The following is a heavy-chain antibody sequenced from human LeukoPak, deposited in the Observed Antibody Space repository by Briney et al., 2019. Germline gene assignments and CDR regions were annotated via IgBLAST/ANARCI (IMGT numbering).Heavy chain of an antibody. Sequence: SQTLSLTCTVSGGSISSGGYFWTWTRQPAGKGLDWNGHIYDSGNTNYNPSLWSRVTISVDTSKNEFSLKLSSVTAADTAVYFCARGRRRDRDGYKSPGSWFDSWGQGTLVTVSS. CDR1: GGSISSGGYF. CDR3: ARGRRRDRDGYKSPGSWFDS. D-gene: IGHD5-24*01. CDR2: IYDSGNT. V-gene: IGHV4-61*09. J-gene: IGHJ5*01.